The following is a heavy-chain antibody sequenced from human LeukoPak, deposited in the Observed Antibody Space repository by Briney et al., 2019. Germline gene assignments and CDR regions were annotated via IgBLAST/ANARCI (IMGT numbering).Heavy chain of an antibody. J-gene: IGHJ4*02. D-gene: IGHD1-26*01. V-gene: IGHV3-48*03. Sequence: LSGGSLRLSCAASGFTFSSYEMNWVRQAPGKGLEWVSYISSSGSTIYYADSVKGRFTISRDNAKNSLYLQMNSLRAEDTAVYYCARWGGSYFGYFDYWGQGTLVTVSS. CDR2: ISSSGSTI. CDR1: GFTFSSYE. CDR3: ARWGGSYFGYFDY.